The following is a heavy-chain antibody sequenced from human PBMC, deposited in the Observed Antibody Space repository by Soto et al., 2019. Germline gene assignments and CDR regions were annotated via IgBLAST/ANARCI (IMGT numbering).Heavy chain of an antibody. CDR3: ARTPGGAPSDYYFDF. CDR2: IHYSGNT. D-gene: IGHD4-17*01. Sequence: QVQLQESGPRLVKPSATLSLTCTVSGGAINSGDYYWTWIRHHPGEGLEWIGYIHYSGNTYYDPSLKRRLTLSVDTSKNQFSLRLDSVTAADTAIYYCARTPGGAPSDYYFDFWGLGTLVTVSS. J-gene: IGHJ4*02. CDR1: GGAINSGDYY. V-gene: IGHV4-31*03.